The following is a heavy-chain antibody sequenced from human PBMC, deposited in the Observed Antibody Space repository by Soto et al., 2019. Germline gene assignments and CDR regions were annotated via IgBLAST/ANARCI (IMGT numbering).Heavy chain of an antibody. V-gene: IGHV3-64*07. Sequence: EVQLVESGGGLVQPGGSLTLSCIASGFTFTTYCMHWVRQAPGKGLEYLSAISNDAVHTYYAESVKDRFTNSRDNSQDRLYLHMGSLRPEDMAVYYCAGGHLPWDYHSYGMDVWGQGTTVTVSS. CDR2: ISNDAVHT. D-gene: IGHD7-27*01. J-gene: IGHJ6*02. CDR1: GFTFTTYC. CDR3: AGGHLPWDYHSYGMDV.